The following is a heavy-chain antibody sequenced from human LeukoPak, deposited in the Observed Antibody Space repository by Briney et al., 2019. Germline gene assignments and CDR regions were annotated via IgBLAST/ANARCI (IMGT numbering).Heavy chain of an antibody. D-gene: IGHD2-21*02. CDR3: ARVVVVTSIFWYFDL. J-gene: IGHJ2*01. Sequence: GESLQISCKGSGYSFTSYWIGWVRQMPGKGLEWMGIIHPGDSDTRYSPSFQGQVTISVDKSISTACLQWSSLKASDTAMYYCARVVVVTSIFWYFDLWGRGTLVTVAS. CDR2: IHPGDSDT. CDR1: GYSFTSYW. V-gene: IGHV5-51*01.